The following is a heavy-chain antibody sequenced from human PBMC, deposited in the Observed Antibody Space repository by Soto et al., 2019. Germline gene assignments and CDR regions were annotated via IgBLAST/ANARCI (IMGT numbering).Heavy chain of an antibody. V-gene: IGHV1-69*04. Sequence: GASVKVSCKASGGTFSSYTISWVRQAPGQGLEWMGRIIPILGIANYAQKFQGRVTITADKSTSTAYMELSSLRSEDTAVYYCARESTPYLGSGPWGQGTLVTVSS. D-gene: IGHD2-21*01. CDR1: GGTFSSYT. CDR2: IIPILGIA. J-gene: IGHJ5*02. CDR3: ARESTPYLGSGP.